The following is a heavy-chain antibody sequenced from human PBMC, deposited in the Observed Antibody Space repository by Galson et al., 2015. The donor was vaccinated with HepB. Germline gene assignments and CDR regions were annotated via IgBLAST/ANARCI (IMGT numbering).Heavy chain of an antibody. CDR3: ARDGGEMATIFDY. CDR1: GFTFSSYA. V-gene: IGHV3-30*04. J-gene: IGHJ4*02. D-gene: IGHD5-24*01. Sequence: SLRLSCAASGFTFSSYAMHWVRQAPGKGLEWVAVISYDGSNKYYADSVKGRFTISRDNPKNTLYLQMNSLRAEDTAVYYCARDGGEMATIFDYWGQGTLVTVSS. CDR2: ISYDGSNK.